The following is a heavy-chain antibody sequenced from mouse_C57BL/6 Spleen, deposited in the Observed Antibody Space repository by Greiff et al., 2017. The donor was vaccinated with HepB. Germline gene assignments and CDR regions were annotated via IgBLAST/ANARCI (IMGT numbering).Heavy chain of an antibody. CDR2: ISDGGSYT. CDR1: GFTFSSYA. D-gene: IGHD2-4*01. J-gene: IGHJ2*01. V-gene: IGHV5-4*01. CDR3: ARDQRGYYDYDGYFDY. Sequence: EVKLVESGGGLVKPGGSLKLSCAASGFTFSSYAMSWVRQTPEKRLEWVATISDGGSYTYYPDNVKGRFTISRDNAKNNLYLQMSHLKSEDTAMYYCARDQRGYYDYDGYFDYWGQGTTLTVSS.